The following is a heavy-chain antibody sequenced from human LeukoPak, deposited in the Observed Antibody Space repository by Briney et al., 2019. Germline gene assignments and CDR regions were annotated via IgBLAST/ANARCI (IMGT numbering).Heavy chain of an antibody. J-gene: IGHJ4*02. CDR2: IYHSGST. D-gene: IGHD1-26*01. V-gene: IGHV4-30-2*01. CDR1: GGSISSGGYS. CDR3: ARRAGSRGAFDY. Sequence: SQTLSLTCAVSGGSISSGGYSWSWIRQPPGKGLEWIGYIYHSGSTYYNPSLKSRVIISVDRSKNQFSLKLSSVTAADTAVYYCARRAGSRGAFDYWGQGTLVTVSS.